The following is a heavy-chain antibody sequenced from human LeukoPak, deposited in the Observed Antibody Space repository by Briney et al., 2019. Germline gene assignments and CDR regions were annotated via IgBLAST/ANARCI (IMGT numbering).Heavy chain of an antibody. J-gene: IGHJ5*02. V-gene: IGHV1-69*06. CDR2: IIPIFGTA. D-gene: IGHD3-9*01. CDR1: GFTFSSYA. Sequence: GASLKLSCTASGFTFSSYAISWVRQAPGQGLEWIAAIIPIFGTANYAQKLQGRVTITADKSTSTAYMELSSLRSEDTAVYYCARGSSYRVRYFDWLLNWFDPWGQGTLVTVSS. CDR3: ARGSSYRVRYFDWLLNWFDP.